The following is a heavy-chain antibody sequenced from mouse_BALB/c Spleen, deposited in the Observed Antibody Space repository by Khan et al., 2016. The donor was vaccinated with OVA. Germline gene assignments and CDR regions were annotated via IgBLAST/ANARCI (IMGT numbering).Heavy chain of an antibody. CDR1: GYTFTNYG. D-gene: IGHD1-1*01. CDR3: ARGNYYGSNSWFAY. Sequence: QIQLVQSGPELKKPGETVKISCKASGYTFTNYGMNWAKQAPGKGLKWMGWINTNTGEPTYAEEFKGRFAFSLETSASTAYLQLNNLKNEDTATYFCARGNYYGSNSWFAYWGQGTLVTVSA. J-gene: IGHJ3*01. CDR2: INTNTGEP. V-gene: IGHV9-3*02.